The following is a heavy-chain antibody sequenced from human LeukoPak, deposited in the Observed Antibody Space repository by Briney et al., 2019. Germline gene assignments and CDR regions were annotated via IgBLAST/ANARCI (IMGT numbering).Heavy chain of an antibody. Sequence: GGSLRLSCAASGFTFSDYYMSWIRQAPGKGLEWVSYISSSGSTIYYADSVKGRFTISRDNAKNSLYLQMNSLRAEDAAVYYCARSDYVWGSYRDAFDIWGQGTMVTVSS. CDR1: GFTFSDYY. J-gene: IGHJ3*02. V-gene: IGHV3-11*04. CDR3: ARSDYVWGSYRDAFDI. D-gene: IGHD3-16*02. CDR2: ISSSGSTI.